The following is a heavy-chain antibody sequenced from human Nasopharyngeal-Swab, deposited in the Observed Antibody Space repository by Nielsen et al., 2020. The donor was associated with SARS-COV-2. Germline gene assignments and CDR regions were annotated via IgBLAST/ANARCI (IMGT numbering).Heavy chain of an antibody. J-gene: IGHJ3*02. V-gene: IGHV3-21*01. CDR3: ARDLGDGAFDI. CDR1: GFTFSSYS. Sequence: GESLKISCAASGFTFSSYSMNWVRQAPGKGLEWVSSISSSSSYIYYADSVKGRFTISRDNAKNSLYLQMNSLRAEDTAVYYCARDLGDGAFDIWGQGTMVTVSS. CDR2: ISSSSSYI. D-gene: IGHD3-16*01.